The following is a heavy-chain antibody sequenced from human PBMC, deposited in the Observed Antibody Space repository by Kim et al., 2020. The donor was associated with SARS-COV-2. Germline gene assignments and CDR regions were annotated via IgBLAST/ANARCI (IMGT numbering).Heavy chain of an antibody. D-gene: IGHD3-22*01. CDR3: ARGLDSSGYYYGSRGYYYGMDV. CDR1: GFTFSSYE. CDR2: ISSSGSTI. J-gene: IGHJ6*02. Sequence: GGSLRLSCAASGFTFSSYEMNWVRQAPGKGLEWVSYISSSGSTIYYADSVKGRFTISRDNAKNSLYLQMNSLRAEDTAVYYCARGLDSSGYYYGSRGYYYGMDVWGQGTTVTVSS. V-gene: IGHV3-48*03.